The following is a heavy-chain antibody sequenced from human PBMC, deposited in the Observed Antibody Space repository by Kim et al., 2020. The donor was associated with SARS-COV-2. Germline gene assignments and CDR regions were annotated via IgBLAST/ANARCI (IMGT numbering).Heavy chain of an antibody. Sequence: SETLSLTCTVSGGSISSGGYYWSWIRQHPGKGLEWIGYIYYSGSTYYNPSLKSRVTISVDTSKNQFSLKLSSVTAADTAVYYCARDMIVARGGNWFDPWGQGTLVTVSS. D-gene: IGHD3-22*01. CDR2: IYYSGST. V-gene: IGHV4-31*03. CDR1: GGSISSGGYY. CDR3: ARDMIVARGGNWFDP. J-gene: IGHJ5*02.